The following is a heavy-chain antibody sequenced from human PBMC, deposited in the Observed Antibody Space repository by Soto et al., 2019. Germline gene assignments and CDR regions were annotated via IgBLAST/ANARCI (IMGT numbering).Heavy chain of an antibody. Sequence: EVQLVETGGGLIQPGGSLRLSCAASGFTVSNNYMSWVRQAPGKGLEWVSLIYSGGSTFYADSVKGRFTISRDNSKNTLFLQMNSLRAEDTAVYFWATYTRLDYWGQGTLVTVSS. CDR3: ATYTRLDY. CDR2: IYSGGST. V-gene: IGHV3-53*02. CDR1: GFTVSNNY. D-gene: IGHD2-2*02. J-gene: IGHJ4*02.